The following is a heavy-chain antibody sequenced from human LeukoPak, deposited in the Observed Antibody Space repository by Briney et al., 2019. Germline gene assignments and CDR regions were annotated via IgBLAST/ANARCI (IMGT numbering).Heavy chain of an antibody. CDR2: ISSDGSST. CDR1: GFTFSYYW. D-gene: IGHD5-18*01. V-gene: IGHV3-74*01. CDR3: ARRGIYSYDPADY. J-gene: IGHJ4*02. Sequence: QPGGSLRLSCAASGFTFSYYWMHWVRQAPGKGLVWVSRISSDGSSTNHADSVKGRLTISRDNAKNTLYLQMNSLRAEDTAVYYCARRGIYSYDPADYWGQGTLVTVSS.